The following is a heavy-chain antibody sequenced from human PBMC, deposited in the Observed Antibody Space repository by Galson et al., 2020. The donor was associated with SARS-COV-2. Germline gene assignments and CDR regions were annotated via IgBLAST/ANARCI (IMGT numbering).Heavy chain of an antibody. CDR3: ARSGSGWFPNDY. CDR2: IHYSGST. D-gene: IGHD6-19*01. J-gene: IGHJ4*02. V-gene: IGHV4-39*07. Sequence: SETLSLTCTVSGGSISSAGHYWVWIRQPPGKGLEWIGSIHYSGSTFYNPSLNSRLTILVDTSKNQFSLKLRSVTAADTAVYFCARSGSGWFPNDYWGQGTLVTGSS. CDR1: GGSISSAGHY.